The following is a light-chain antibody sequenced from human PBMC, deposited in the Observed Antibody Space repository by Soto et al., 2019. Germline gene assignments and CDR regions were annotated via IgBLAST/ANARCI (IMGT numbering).Light chain of an antibody. CDR2: GAS. CDR1: QSVSSSY. CDR3: QQYGSSPWT. V-gene: IGKV3-20*01. Sequence: EIVLTQSPGTLSLSPGERGTLYCRASQSVSSSYLAWYQRKPGQAPRLLIYGASTRATGIPDRFSGSGSGTDFTLTISRLEPEDFAVYYCQQYGSSPWTFGQGTKVDI. J-gene: IGKJ1*01.